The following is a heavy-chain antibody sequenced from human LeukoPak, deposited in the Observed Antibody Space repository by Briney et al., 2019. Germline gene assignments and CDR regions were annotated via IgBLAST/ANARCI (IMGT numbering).Heavy chain of an antibody. CDR1: GGSIRGYY. J-gene: IGHJ4*02. CDR2: IYYSGGA. Sequence: SETLSLTCTVSGGSIRGYYWNWIRQPPGKGLEWLGFIYYSGGANYNPSLKSRATISVDTSKNQFSLKVSSVTVADTAIYYCTRLINGSPGDYWGQGILVTASS. V-gene: IGHV4-59*08. CDR3: TRLINGSPGDY. D-gene: IGHD5-24*01.